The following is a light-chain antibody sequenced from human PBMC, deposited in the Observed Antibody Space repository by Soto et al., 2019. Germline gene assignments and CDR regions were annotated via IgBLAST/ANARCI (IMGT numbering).Light chain of an antibody. CDR3: GTWDSNLSAGV. V-gene: IGLV1-51*01. Sequence: QSALTQPPSVSATPGQKVTISCSGGRSNIGNNYVSWYQQVPGTAPQLLIYDDNKRPSGIPDRFSCSKSGTSATLGITGLQTGDEADYYCGTWDSNLSAGVFGTGTKVTVL. CDR1: RSNIGNNY. J-gene: IGLJ1*01. CDR2: DDN.